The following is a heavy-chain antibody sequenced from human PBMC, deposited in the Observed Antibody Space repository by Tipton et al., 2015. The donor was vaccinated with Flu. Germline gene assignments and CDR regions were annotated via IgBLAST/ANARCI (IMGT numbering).Heavy chain of an antibody. CDR3: VRVGYSDYEFHL. Sequence: TLSLTCTVSGGSVYDTSHYWGWIRQHPGKGLEWIGYTRYSVTSYYNPSLKSRVSISVDTSKDQLPLTLTSATAADTAVYYCVRVGYSDYEFHLWGRGTLVTVSS. CDR2: TRYSVTS. CDR1: GGSVYDTSHY. D-gene: IGHD5-12*01. V-gene: IGHV4-31*03. J-gene: IGHJ5*02.